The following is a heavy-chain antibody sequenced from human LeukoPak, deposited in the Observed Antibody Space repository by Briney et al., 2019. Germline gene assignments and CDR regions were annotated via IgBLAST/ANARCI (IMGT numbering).Heavy chain of an antibody. V-gene: IGHV3-53*01. CDR2: IYSGGST. CDR1: GFTVSSNY. J-gene: IGHJ4*02. Sequence: GGSLRLSCAASGFTVSSNYMSWVRQAPGKGLEWVSVIYSGGSTYHADSVKGRFTISRDNSKNTLYLQMNSLRAEDTAVYYCAKVRVSIAVALKPDFDYWGQGTLVTVSS. D-gene: IGHD6-19*01. CDR3: AKVRVSIAVALKPDFDY.